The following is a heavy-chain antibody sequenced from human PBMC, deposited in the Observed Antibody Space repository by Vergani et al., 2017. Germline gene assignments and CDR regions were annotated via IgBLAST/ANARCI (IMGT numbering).Heavy chain of an antibody. CDR1: GDSISSNNC. V-gene: IGHV4-4*03. CDR2: ICHTEDT. D-gene: IGHD2-2*02. CDR3: ATIGYRRWGYYFDY. J-gene: IGHJ4*02. Sequence: QVQLQESGPGLVKPPGTLSLTCAVSGDSISSNNCWTWVRQTPGKGLEWIGEICHTEDTKYSPSLKSRVTVSVDESRYLFSLRLNSVTAADTAVYYCATIGYRRWGYYFDYWGQGILVTVSS.